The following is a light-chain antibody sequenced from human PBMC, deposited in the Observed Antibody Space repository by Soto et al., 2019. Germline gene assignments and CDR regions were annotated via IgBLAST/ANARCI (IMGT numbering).Light chain of an antibody. V-gene: IGKV1-39*01. CDR3: QQTYSTPYT. Sequence: IQMTQSPSSLAASVGDRVTITCRASQDIRNELGWYQQKPGEAPKLLISTSGTLQRGVPSRFSGSGSGTDFSLTITALRPEDFATYFCQQTYSTPYTFGQGTKLEIK. CDR2: TSG. CDR1: QDIRNE. J-gene: IGKJ2*01.